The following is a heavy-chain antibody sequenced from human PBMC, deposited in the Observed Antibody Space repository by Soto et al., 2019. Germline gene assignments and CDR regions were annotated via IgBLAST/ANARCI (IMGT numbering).Heavy chain of an antibody. J-gene: IGHJ6*02. V-gene: IGHV4-59*01. Sequence: SETLSLTYTVSGGSISSYYWSWIRQPPGKGLEWIGYIYYSGSTNYNPSLKSRVTISVDTSKNQFSLKLSSVTAADTAVYYCARSAGEMATYYYYGMDVWGQGTTVTVSS. D-gene: IGHD3-16*01. CDR3: ARSAGEMATYYYYGMDV. CDR2: IYYSGST. CDR1: GGSISSYY.